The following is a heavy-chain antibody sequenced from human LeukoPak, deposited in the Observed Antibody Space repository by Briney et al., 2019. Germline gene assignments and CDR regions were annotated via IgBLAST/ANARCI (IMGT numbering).Heavy chain of an antibody. V-gene: IGHV3-7*01. CDR1: GVSFSSNW. CDR2: IKRDGSQK. D-gene: IGHD1-1*01. CDR3: ARLGLEVGGPNWFDP. J-gene: IGHJ5*02. Sequence: GGSLRLSCAAPGVSFSSNWMGWVRQAPGKGLEWVAHIKRDGSQKYYLDSVKGRFTISRDNAKNSLYLQMNSLRVEDTAVYYCARLGLEVGGPNWFDPWGQGTLVTVSS.